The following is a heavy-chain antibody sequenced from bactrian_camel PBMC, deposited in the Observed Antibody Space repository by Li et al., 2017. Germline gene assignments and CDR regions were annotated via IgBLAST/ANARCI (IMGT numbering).Heavy chain of an antibody. D-gene: IGHD5*01. V-gene: IGHV3S53*01. J-gene: IGHJ6*01. CDR1: ESNYLTNC. CDR3: AADPMSSLLNLFPYRDYRVELLFGY. Sequence: QVQLVESGGGSVQAGGSLRLSCTASESNYLTNCMAWFRQAPGKEREGVASIDSGGKTNYLDSVKGRFTISKDSAKNTLYLQMNSLKPEDTAMYYCAADPMSSLLNLFPYRDYRVELLFGYWGQGTQVTVS. CDR2: IDSGGKT.